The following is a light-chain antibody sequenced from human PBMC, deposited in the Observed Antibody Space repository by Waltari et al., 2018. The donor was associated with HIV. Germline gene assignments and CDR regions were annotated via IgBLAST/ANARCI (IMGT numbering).Light chain of an antibody. J-gene: IGLJ3*02. CDR3: TSYTTSDTLR. CDR1: SSDFGFDNY. CDR2: EVS. V-gene: IGLV2-14*03. Sequence: QSVLTQPASVSGSPGQSVTISCTGTSSDFGFDNYVSWYQQYPGNAPTLIIYEVSSRPSVVSDRFSGSKSGNTASLTISGLQNEDEADYFCTSYTTSDTLRFGGGTKVTVL.